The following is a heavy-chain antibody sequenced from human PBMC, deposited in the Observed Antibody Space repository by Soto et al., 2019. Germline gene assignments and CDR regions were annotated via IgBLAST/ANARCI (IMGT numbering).Heavy chain of an antibody. D-gene: IGHD4-17*01. CDR2: FDPEDGET. J-gene: IGHJ3*02. Sequence: GASVKVSCKVSGYTLTELSMHWVRQAPGKGLEWMGGFDPEDGETIYAQKFQGRVTMTEDTSTDTAYMELSSLRSEDTAVYYCATAPDYGDYEKNAIDIWGQGTMVTVSS. CDR3: ATAPDYGDYEKNAIDI. V-gene: IGHV1-24*01. CDR1: GYTLTELS.